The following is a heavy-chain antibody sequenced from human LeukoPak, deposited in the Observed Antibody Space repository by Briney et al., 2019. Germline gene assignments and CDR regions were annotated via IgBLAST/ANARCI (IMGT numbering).Heavy chain of an antibody. CDR2: TYYRSKWYN. CDR1: GDSVSSNSAA. CDR3: ARGGSRTPLEFDY. Sequence: SQTLSFTCAISGDSVSSNSAACNWIRQSPSRGLEWLGRTYYRSKWYNDYAVSVKSRTTINPDTSKNQFSLQLNSVTPEDTAGYYCARGGSRTPLEFDYWGQGTLVTVSS. J-gene: IGHJ4*02. D-gene: IGHD6-13*01. V-gene: IGHV6-1*01.